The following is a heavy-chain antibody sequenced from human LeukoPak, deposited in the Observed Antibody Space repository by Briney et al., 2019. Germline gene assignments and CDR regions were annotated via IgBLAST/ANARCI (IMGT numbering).Heavy chain of an antibody. CDR1: GYTFTGYY. CDR2: INPNSGGT. J-gene: IGHJ4*02. CDR3: ARGLITTYSSSFVFVY. V-gene: IGHV1-2*02. D-gene: IGHD6-6*01. Sequence: ASVKVSCKASGYTFTGYYMHWVRQAPGQGLEWMGWINPNSGGTNYAQKFQGRVTMTRDTSISTAYMELSRLRSDDTAVYYCARGLITTYSSSFVFVYWGQGTLVTVSS.